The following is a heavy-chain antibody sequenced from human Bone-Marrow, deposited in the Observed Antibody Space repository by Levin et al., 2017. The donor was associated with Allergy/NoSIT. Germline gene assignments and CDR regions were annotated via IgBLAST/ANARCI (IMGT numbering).Heavy chain of an antibody. V-gene: IGHV3-7*01. CDR1: GFTFSVYW. D-gene: IGHD3-16*02. Sequence: PGGSLRLSCAASGFTFSVYWMNWVRQTPGKGLEWVASINKDGTEEYYVETVNFRCTISRDNAQNSLFLQMNNLRVEDTALYYCATGARYAFANWGQGTLVTVSS. J-gene: IGHJ4*02. CDR3: ATGARYAFAN. CDR2: INKDGTEE.